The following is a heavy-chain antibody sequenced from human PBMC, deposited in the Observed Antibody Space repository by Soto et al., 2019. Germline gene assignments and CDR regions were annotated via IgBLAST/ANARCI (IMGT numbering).Heavy chain of an antibody. CDR2: TYYRSNWRH. Sequence: SQTLSLTCAISGDSVSSNTAAWNWIRSSPSRGLEWLGRTYYRSNWRHDYAVSVKSRITVNPDTSKNHFSLRLNSVTPDDTAVYYCARGVAGTGFDLCGQRTLVTVSS. CDR1: GDSVSSNTAA. CDR3: ARGVAGTGFDL. D-gene: IGHD6-19*01. V-gene: IGHV6-1*01. J-gene: IGHJ4*02.